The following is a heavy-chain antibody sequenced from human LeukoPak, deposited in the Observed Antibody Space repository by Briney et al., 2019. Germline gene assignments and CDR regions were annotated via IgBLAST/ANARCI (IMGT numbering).Heavy chain of an antibody. Sequence: GGSLRLSCVASEFTVSGNYMSWVRQAPGKGLEWVSIIHINGDTHYADSVKGRFTISRDNSKRMVYLQMNSLRSEDTAVYYCARDGLDSSGPVAFDIWGQGTMVTVSS. CDR2: IHINGDT. J-gene: IGHJ3*02. CDR1: EFTVSGNY. V-gene: IGHV3-66*01. CDR3: ARDGLDSSGPVAFDI. D-gene: IGHD3-22*01.